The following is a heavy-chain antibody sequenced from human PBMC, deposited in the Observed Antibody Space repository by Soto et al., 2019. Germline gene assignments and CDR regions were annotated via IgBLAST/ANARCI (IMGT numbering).Heavy chain of an antibody. J-gene: IGHJ3*02. CDR2: ISADGSAA. CDR3: ARAYKSRQMSLNVFGI. Sequence: PGGSLRLSCAASQFVFSNSWMHWVRQVPGKGLIWVSRISADGSAATYTDSVKGRFTISRDNTRNTLYLDMNSLRVDDTAIYYFARAYKSRQMSLNVFGIWGQGRMVRVS. D-gene: IGHD1-1*01. V-gene: IGHV3-74*01. CDR1: QFVFSNSW.